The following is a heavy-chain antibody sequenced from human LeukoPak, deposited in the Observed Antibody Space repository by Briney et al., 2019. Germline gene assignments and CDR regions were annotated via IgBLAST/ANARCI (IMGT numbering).Heavy chain of an antibody. CDR1: GFTLSSYG. V-gene: IGHV3-30*02. Sequence: GGSLRLSCAASGFTLSSYGMHWVRQAPGKGLEWVAFIRYDGSNKYYADSVKGRFTISRDNSKNTLYLQMNSLRAEDTAVYYCAKGVRCSSTSCYPNRPASDYWGQGALVTVSS. CDR3: AKGVRCSSTSCYPNRPASDY. D-gene: IGHD2-2*01. J-gene: IGHJ4*02. CDR2: IRYDGSNK.